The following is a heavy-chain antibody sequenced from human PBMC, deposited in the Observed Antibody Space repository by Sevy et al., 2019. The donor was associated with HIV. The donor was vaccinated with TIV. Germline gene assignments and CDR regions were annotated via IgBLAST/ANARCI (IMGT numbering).Heavy chain of an antibody. V-gene: IGHV3-74*01. CDR2: IYSDGKIK. CDR3: VRGSTGTFGH. Sequence: GGSLRLSCAASGFTLSIYWMHWVRQVPGKGLVWVSHIYSDGKIKRYADSVEGRFTISRDNAEKTVYLQMNSLRADDTAVYYCVRGSTGTFGHWGQGTLVTVSS. J-gene: IGHJ4*02. CDR1: GFTLSIYW. D-gene: IGHD3-9*01.